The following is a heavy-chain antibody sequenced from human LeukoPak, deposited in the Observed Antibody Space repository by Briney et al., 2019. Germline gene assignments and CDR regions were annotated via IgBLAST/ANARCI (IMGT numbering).Heavy chain of an antibody. Sequence: ASVKVSCKTSGYPFSDYYMHWVRQAPGQGLEWMGWINPNSGASNYAQKFQGRVTMTRDTSISTAFMELSGLTSGDTAMYFCVRSVPLRSIKSRIDHWGQGTLVTVSS. J-gene: IGHJ4*02. V-gene: IGHV1-2*02. CDR3: VRSVPLRSIKSRIDH. CDR2: INPNSGAS. CDR1: GYPFSDYY.